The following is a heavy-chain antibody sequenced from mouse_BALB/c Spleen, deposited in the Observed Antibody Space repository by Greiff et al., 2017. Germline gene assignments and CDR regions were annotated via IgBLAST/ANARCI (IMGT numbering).Heavy chain of an antibody. Sequence: EVQVVESGGGLVQPGGSLRLSCATSGFTFTDYYMSWVRQPPGKALEWLGFIRNKANGYTTEYSASVKGRFTISRDNSQSILYLQMNTLRAEDSATYDCAREDYDAMDYWGQGTSVTVSS. CDR3: AREDYDAMDY. CDR2: IRNKANGYTT. V-gene: IGHV7-3*02. J-gene: IGHJ4*01. CDR1: GFTFTDYY.